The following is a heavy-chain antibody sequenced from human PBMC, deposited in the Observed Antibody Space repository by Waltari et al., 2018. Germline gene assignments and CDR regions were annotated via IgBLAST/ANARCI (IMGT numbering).Heavy chain of an antibody. CDR3: ASPSSGSYPAGAFDI. CDR1: GYTFTSYY. D-gene: IGHD1-26*01. Sequence: QVQLVQSGAEVKKPGASVKVSCKASGYTFTSYYMHWVRQAPGQGLEWMGIINPSGGSTSYAQKFQGRVTMTRDTSTSTVYMELSSLRSEDTAVYYCASPSSGSYPAGAFDIWGQGTMVTVSS. CDR2: INPSGGST. V-gene: IGHV1-46*01. J-gene: IGHJ3*02.